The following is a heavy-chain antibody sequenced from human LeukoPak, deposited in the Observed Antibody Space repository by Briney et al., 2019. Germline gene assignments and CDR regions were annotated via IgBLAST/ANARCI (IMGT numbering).Heavy chain of an antibody. CDR1: GGTFSSYA. CDR3: ARERRGTTVTSFDY. D-gene: IGHD4-17*01. Sequence: SVKVSCKASGGTFSSYAISWVRQAPGQGLEWMGGIIPIFGTANYAQKFQGRVTITTDESTSTAYMELSSLRSEDTAVYYCARERRGTTVTSFDYWGQGTLVTVPS. CDR2: IIPIFGTA. V-gene: IGHV1-69*05. J-gene: IGHJ4*02.